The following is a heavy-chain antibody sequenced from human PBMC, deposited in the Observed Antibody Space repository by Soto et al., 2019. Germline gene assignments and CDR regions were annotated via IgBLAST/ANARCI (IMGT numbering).Heavy chain of an antibody. V-gene: IGHV1-8*01. D-gene: IGHD1-26*01. Sequence: ASVKVSCKASGYTFTNSDINWVRQAPGQGLEWMGWMNPDSGHAYFAQRFQGRVTLNRDTSTGTAYMEMRGLRSDDTAEYYCAKGGAIVAAGTRVYLYNAMDVWGQGTTVTVSS. CDR2: MNPDSGHA. CDR3: AKGGAIVAAGTRVYLYNAMDV. J-gene: IGHJ6*02. CDR1: GYTFTNSD.